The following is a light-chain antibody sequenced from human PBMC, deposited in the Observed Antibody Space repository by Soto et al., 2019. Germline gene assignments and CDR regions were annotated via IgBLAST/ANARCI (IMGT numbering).Light chain of an antibody. Sequence: DIQMTQSPSTLSASVGDRVTITCRASQSISSWLAWYQQKPGKAPKLLIYKASSLESGGPSRFSGSGFGTDFTLTISSLQREDFATYYCQQSHITQYSFGQGTKVDIK. CDR1: QSISSW. CDR3: QQSHITQYS. CDR2: KAS. V-gene: IGKV1-5*03. J-gene: IGKJ2*03.